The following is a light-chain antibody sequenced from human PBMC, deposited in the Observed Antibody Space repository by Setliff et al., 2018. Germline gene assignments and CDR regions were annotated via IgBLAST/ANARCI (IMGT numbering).Light chain of an antibody. CDR1: SSDVGGYNY. V-gene: IGLV2-11*01. Sequence: QSALAQPPSASGSPGQSVTISRTGTSSDVGGYNYVSWYQQHPGKAPKLMIYDVSKRPSGVPDRFSGSKSGNTASLTISGLQAEDEADYYCCSYAGSYTYVFGTGTKGTVL. CDR2: DVS. J-gene: IGLJ1*01. CDR3: CSYAGSYTYV.